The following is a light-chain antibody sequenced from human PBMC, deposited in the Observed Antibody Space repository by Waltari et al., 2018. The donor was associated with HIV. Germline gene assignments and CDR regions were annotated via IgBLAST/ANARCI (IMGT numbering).Light chain of an antibody. J-gene: IGLJ2*01. CDR3: ASWDDSLNGVI. V-gene: IGLV1-44*01. Sequence: QSVLTQPPSASGTPGQRVTISCSGSGSNIGTRPVNWYQQLAGSAPKLRIYRSDLRPSGVPDRFSCSKSATSASLAISGLQSEDEATYYCASWDDSLNGVIFGGGTELTVL. CDR1: GSNIGTRP. CDR2: RSD.